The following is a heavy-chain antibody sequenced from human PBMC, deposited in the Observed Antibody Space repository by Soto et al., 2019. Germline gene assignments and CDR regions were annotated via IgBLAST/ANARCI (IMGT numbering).Heavy chain of an antibody. V-gene: IGHV3-49*02. CDR3: TREGPIDYFDY. Sequence: SWVRQAPGKGLEWVGFIRSKAYGGTTEYAASVKGRFTISRDDSKSIAYLQMNRLKTEDTAVYYCTREGPIDYFDYWGQGTLVTVSS. CDR2: IRSKAYGGTT. J-gene: IGHJ4*02.